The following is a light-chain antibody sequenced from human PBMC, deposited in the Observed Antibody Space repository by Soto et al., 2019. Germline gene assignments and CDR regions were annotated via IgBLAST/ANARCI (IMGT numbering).Light chain of an antibody. CDR1: RSNIGTNY. CDR2: KKT. Sequence: QSVLTQSPSTSGTPGQTVSISCSGSRSNIGTNYVSWYQKLPGTAPKLLIHKKTQRPSGVPDRFYASKSGTSASLAISGLRSEDEGEYYCATWDDSLSAWVFGGGTKLTVL. J-gene: IGLJ3*02. V-gene: IGLV1-47*01. CDR3: ATWDDSLSAWV.